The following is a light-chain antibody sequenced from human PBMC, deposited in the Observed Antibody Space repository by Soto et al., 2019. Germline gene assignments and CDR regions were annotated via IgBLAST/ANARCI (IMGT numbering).Light chain of an antibody. J-gene: IGKJ5*01. Sequence: IQMTQSPSSLSSSVGDRVTITCRASQSISNYLNWYKQKPGKAPKVLIYAASNLQSGVPSRFSGSGSGTDFTLTISSLKPEDFATYYCQQSYSTPITFGQGTRLEI. V-gene: IGKV1-39*01. CDR1: QSISNY. CDR2: AAS. CDR3: QQSYSTPIT.